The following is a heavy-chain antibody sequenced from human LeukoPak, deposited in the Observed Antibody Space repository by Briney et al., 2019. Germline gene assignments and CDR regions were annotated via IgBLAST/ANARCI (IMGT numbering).Heavy chain of an antibody. V-gene: IGHV3-48*03. CDR3: ARDGSWIQLWSKYYFDY. CDR1: GFTFSSYE. Sequence: GGSLRLSCAASGFTFSSYEMNWVRQAPGKGLEWVSYISSSGSTIYYADSVKGRFTISRDNAKNSLYLQMNSLRAEDTAVYYCARDGSWIQLWSKYYFDYWGQGTLVTVSS. CDR2: ISSSGSTI. D-gene: IGHD5-18*01. J-gene: IGHJ4*02.